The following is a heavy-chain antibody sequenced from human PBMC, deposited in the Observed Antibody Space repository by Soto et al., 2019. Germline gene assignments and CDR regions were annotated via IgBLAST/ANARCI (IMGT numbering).Heavy chain of an antibody. Sequence: ASVKVSCKVSGGSFREYAMSWVRQAPGQGLEWMGGIIPMFGTPNFAQKFQGRVTITADESTSTAYMELSSLTSEDTAMYYCASGNYRYYFDYWGQGTLVTVSS. V-gene: IGHV1-69*13. CDR2: IIPMFGTP. J-gene: IGHJ4*02. CDR3: ASGNYRYYFDY. CDR1: GGSFREYA. D-gene: IGHD1-7*01.